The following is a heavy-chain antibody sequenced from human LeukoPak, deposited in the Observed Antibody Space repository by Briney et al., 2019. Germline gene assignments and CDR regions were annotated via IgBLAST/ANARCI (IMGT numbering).Heavy chain of an antibody. CDR3: ARGRLGSGSQYDAFDI. CDR2: INPNSGDT. V-gene: IGHV1-2*02. J-gene: IGHJ3*02. D-gene: IGHD3-10*01. Sequence: ASVKVSCKASGYTFTGYYMHWVRQAPGQGLEWMGWINPNSGDTNYAQKFQGRVTMTRGTSISTAYMELSRLTSDDTAVFYCARGRLGSGSQYDAFDIWGQGTMVTVSS. CDR1: GYTFTGYY.